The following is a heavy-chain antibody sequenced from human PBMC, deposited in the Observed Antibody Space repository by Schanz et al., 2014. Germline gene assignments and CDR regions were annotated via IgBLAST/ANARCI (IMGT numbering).Heavy chain of an antibody. J-gene: IGHJ6*02. CDR3: GRGGGAYPQKYGMDV. D-gene: IGHD3-16*01. CDR1: GYSFTTYF. CDR2: ISPSGGST. V-gene: IGHV1-46*01. Sequence: QVHLMQSGAEAKKPGASVKVSCKAFGYSFTTYFIHWVRLAPGQGFEWMGLISPSGGSTSYAQKFQGRVTMTRDRSTGTVFMELGGLTSEDTAGYYCGRGGGAYPQKYGMDVWGQGTTVTVSS.